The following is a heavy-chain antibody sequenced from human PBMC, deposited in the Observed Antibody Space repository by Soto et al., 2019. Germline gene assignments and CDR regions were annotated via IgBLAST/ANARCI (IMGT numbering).Heavy chain of an antibody. V-gene: IGHV3-23*01. CDR3: AKVSLRVVPPLVIDF. CDR1: GFSFSSSA. D-gene: IGHD3-3*01. Sequence: GGYLGLSCEASGFSFSSSAMNWVRQAPGKGLEWISVISGSGGATYFADSVKGRFTISRDNSKNTLYLQMNSLRAEDTAVYYCAKVSLRVVPPLVIDFWGQASLVTVSS. J-gene: IGHJ4*02. CDR2: ISGSGGAT.